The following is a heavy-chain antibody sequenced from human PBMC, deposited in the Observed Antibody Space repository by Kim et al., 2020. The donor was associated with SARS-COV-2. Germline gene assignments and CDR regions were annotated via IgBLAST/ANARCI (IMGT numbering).Heavy chain of an antibody. V-gene: IGHV3-11*01. J-gene: IGHJ4*02. D-gene: IGHD2-15*01. Sequence: SVKGRLPISRANAKNPLYLQMNSLRAEDTAVYYCARCGGGGSCYHSFDYWGQGTLVTVSS. CDR3: ARCGGGGSCYHSFDY.